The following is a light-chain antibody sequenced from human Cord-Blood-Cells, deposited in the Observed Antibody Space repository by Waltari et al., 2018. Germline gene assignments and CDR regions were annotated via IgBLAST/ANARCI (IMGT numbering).Light chain of an antibody. CDR2: DVS. V-gene: IGLV2-14*01. J-gene: IGLJ2*01. CDR3: SSYTSSSTLVV. Sequence: QSALPQPASVSGSPGQSITISCTGTSSDVGGYNYVSWYQQHQGKAPKLMIYDVSNRPSGVSNRFSGSKSGNTASLTISGLQAEDEADYYCSSYTSSSTLVVFGGGTKLTVL. CDR1: SSDVGGYNY.